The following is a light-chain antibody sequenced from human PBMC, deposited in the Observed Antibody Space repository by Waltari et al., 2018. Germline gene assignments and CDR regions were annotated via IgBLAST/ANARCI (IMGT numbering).Light chain of an antibody. J-gene: IGLJ3*02. Sequence: QSVLTQTPSASGTPGQRVTISCSGSLSKLGVNPVHRYPQPAGAAPKLLIPHTVQWPSGVPDRFYASKSGASASLAISGLQSEDEGDYHCAAWDDGLNAWVFGGGTKVTVL. CDR1: LSKLGVNP. CDR2: HTV. V-gene: IGLV1-44*01. CDR3: AAWDDGLNAWV.